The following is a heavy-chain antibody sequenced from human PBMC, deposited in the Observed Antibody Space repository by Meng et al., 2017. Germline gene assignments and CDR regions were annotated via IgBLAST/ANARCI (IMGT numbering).Heavy chain of an antibody. Sequence: GESLKISCAASGFTFDDYAMHWVRQAPGKGLEWVSLISWDGGSTYYADSVKGRFTISRDNSKNSLYLQMNSLRAEDTALYYCAKDIRSSGYYYFEYWGQGTLVTVSS. J-gene: IGHJ4*02. D-gene: IGHD3-22*01. CDR3: AKDIRSSGYYYFEY. V-gene: IGHV3-43D*03. CDR2: ISWDGGST. CDR1: GFTFDDYA.